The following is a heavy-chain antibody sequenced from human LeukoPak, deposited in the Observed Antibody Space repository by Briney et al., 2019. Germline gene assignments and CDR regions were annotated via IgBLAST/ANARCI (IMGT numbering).Heavy chain of an antibody. CDR1: GGSISSGGYY. J-gene: IGHJ4*02. D-gene: IGHD2-21*02. CDR3: AREALQDCGGDCYPTLFDY. V-gene: IGHV4-31*03. CDR2: IYYSGST. Sequence: SETLSLTCTVSGGSISSGGYYWSWIRQHPGKGLEWIGYIYYSGSTYYNPSLKSRVTISVDTSKNQFSLNLSSVTAADTAVYYCAREALQDCGGDCYPTLFDYWGQGTLVTVSS.